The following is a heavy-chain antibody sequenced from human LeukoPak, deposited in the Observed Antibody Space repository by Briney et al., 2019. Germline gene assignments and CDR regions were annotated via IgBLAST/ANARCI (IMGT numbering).Heavy chain of an antibody. Sequence: GGSLRLSCAASGFPFSSYAMNWVRQAPGKGLEWVSVIAGSDGFTQYADSVKGRFTISRDNSKNKVYLQMNRLRVEDTALYYCVRSLDYWGQGTLVTVSS. J-gene: IGHJ4*02. V-gene: IGHV3-23*01. CDR1: GFPFSSYA. CDR2: IAGSDGFT. CDR3: VRSLDY.